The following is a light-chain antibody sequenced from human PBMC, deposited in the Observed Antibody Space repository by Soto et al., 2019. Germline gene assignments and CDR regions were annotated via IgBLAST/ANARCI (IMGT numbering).Light chain of an antibody. J-gene: IGKJ3*01. Sequence: EIVLTQSPGILSVSPGDRATLSCRASQTIANNYLAWYHQRPGLPPRLLIYGASSRATGVPDRISGSGSGSDFTLIITRLDAEDFGVYYCQQYGTSPQFGPGTK. V-gene: IGKV3-20*01. CDR1: QTIANNY. CDR3: QQYGTSPQ. CDR2: GAS.